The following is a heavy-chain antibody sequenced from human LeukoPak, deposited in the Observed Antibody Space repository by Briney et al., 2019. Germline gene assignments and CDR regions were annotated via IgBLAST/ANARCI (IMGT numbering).Heavy chain of an antibody. CDR1: GVSISSSSYY. V-gene: IGHV4-39*01. J-gene: IGHJ5*02. CDR2: IYYSGST. CDR3: ARRGVVAPYNWFDP. Sequence: SETLSLTCTVSGVSISSSSYYWGWIRQPPGKGLEWIGSIYYSGSTYYNPSLKSRVTISVDTSKNQFSLKLSSVTAADTAVYYCARRGVVAPYNWFDPWGQGTLVTVSS. D-gene: IGHD3-22*01.